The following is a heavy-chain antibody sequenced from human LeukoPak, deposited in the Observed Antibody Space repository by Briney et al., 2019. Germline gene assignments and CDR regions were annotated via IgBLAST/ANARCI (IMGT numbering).Heavy chain of an antibody. CDR3: ARATVTTALLDY. J-gene: IGHJ4*02. Sequence: SETLSLTCTVSGGSISSGSYYWSWIRQPAGKGLEWIGRIYTSGSTNYNPSLKSRVTISVDTSKNQFSLKLSSVAAADTAVYYCARATVTTALLDYWGQGTLVTVSS. CDR2: IYTSGST. D-gene: IGHD4-17*01. V-gene: IGHV4-61*02. CDR1: GGSISSGSYY.